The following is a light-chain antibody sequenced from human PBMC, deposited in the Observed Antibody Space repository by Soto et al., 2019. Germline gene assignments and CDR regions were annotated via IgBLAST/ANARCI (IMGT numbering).Light chain of an antibody. Sequence: IQLTQSPSSLSASVGDRVTITCRASQDSTKYLAWYQQKPGEAPKLLIFDAFRLQSGVPSRFSGSGSGTEFTLTISSLQADDFATYCCQQYNSYSTFGQGTKVGIK. CDR2: DAF. CDR1: QDSTKY. V-gene: IGKV1-5*01. CDR3: QQYNSYST. J-gene: IGKJ1*01.